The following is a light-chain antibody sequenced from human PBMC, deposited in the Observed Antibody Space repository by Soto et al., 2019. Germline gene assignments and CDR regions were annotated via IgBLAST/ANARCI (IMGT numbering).Light chain of an antibody. V-gene: IGLV1-51*01. CDR2: DSD. J-gene: IGLJ2*01. CDR3: GRWDSSMSAVV. Sequence: QSVLTQPPSVSAAPGQRVTISCSGSSSNIANNYLFWYRQFPGTAPKLLIYDSDNRPSGIPDGFSGCKSGTSAALGITGLQTGDEADYYCGRWDSSMSAVVFGGGTKLTVL. CDR1: SSNIANNY.